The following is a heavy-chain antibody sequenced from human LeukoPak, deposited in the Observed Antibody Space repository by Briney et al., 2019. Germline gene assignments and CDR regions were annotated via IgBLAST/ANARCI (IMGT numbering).Heavy chain of an antibody. CDR3: AKDGGYYDSSGYYRFDY. CDR2: IRYDGSNK. Sequence: GGSLRLSCAASGFTFSSYGMHWVGQAPGKGLEWVAFIRYDGSNKYYADSVKGRFTISRDNSKNTLYLQMNSLRAEDTAVYYCAKDGGYYDSSGYYRFDYWGQGTLVTVSS. CDR1: GFTFSSYG. J-gene: IGHJ4*02. V-gene: IGHV3-30*02. D-gene: IGHD3-22*01.